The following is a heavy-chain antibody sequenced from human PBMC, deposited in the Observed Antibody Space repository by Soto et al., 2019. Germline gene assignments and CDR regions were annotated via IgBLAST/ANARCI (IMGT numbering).Heavy chain of an antibody. D-gene: IGHD3-22*01. CDR2: IYYSGST. CDR3: ARESHYYDSSGYQDY. V-gene: IGHV4-31*03. J-gene: IGHJ4*02. Sequence: ASETPSLTGSVAGGSISIGGCYLRWIRQHPGKGLEWIGYIYYSGSTYYNPSLKSRVTISVDTSKNQFSLKLSSVTAADTAVYYCARESHYYDSSGYQDYWGQGTLVTGSS. CDR1: GGSISIGGCY.